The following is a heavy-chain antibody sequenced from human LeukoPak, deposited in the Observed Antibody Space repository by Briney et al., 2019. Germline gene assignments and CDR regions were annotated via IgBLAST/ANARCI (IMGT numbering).Heavy chain of an antibody. J-gene: IGHJ4*02. Sequence: SSVKVSCKASGYTFTSYAMHWVRQAPGHRLEWMGWINAGNGNTKYSQKFQGRVTITRDTSASTAYMELSSLRSEDTAVYYCARDLAWLVPELDYWGQGTLVTVSS. D-gene: IGHD6-19*01. CDR1: GYTFTSYA. CDR2: INAGNGNT. V-gene: IGHV1-3*01. CDR3: ARDLAWLVPELDY.